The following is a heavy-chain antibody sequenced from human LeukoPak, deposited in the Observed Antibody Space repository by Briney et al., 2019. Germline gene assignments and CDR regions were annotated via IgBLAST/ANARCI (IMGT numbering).Heavy chain of an antibody. CDR1: GFTFSSYA. CDR3: AREWAGTASFDY. D-gene: IGHD2-21*02. Sequence: GRSLRLSCAASGFTFSSYAMHWVRQAPGKGLEWVAVISYDGSNKYYADSVKGRFTISRDNSKNTLYLQMNSLRAEDTAVYYCAREWAGTASFDYWGQGTLVTVSS. J-gene: IGHJ4*02. CDR2: ISYDGSNK. V-gene: IGHV3-30-3*01.